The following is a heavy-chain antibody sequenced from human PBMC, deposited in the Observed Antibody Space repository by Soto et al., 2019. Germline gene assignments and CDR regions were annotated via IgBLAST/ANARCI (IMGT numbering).Heavy chain of an antibody. CDR3: ARGGAMGVDY. Sequence: PGGSLRLSCAASGFTFSSSAMSWVRQAPGKGLEWVAGINSDGSSTSYADSVKGRLTVSRDNAKNTVYLHVNTLRDEDTAVYYCARGGAMGVDYWGQGTLVTVSS. D-gene: IGHD1-26*01. V-gene: IGHV3-74*01. J-gene: IGHJ4*02. CDR1: GFTFSSSA. CDR2: INSDGSST.